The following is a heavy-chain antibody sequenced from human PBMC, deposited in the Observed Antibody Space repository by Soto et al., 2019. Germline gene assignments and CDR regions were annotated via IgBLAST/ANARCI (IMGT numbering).Heavy chain of an antibody. CDR2: IIPILGTA. CDR3: ARARRLTTYYYYYYGMDV. V-gene: IGHV1-69*01. D-gene: IGHD6-25*01. J-gene: IGHJ6*02. CDR1: GGTFSSYA. Sequence: QVQLVQSGAEVKKPGSSVKVSCKASGGTFSSYAISWVRQAPGQGLEWMGGIIPILGTANYAQKFQGRVTITADESTRTAYMELSSLRSEDTAVYYCARARRLTTYYYYYYGMDVWGQGTTVTVSS.